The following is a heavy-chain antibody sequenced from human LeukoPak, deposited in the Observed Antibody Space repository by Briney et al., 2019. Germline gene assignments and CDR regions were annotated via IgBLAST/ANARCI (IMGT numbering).Heavy chain of an antibody. J-gene: IGHJ4*02. CDR2: TYYRSKWYN. D-gene: IGHD6-19*01. CDR1: GDSVSSNSAA. CDR3: ARSNSGWYYFDY. Sequence: SQTLSLTCAISGDSVSSNSAAWNWIRQSPSRGLEWLGRTYYRSKWYNDYAVSVKSRITINPDTSKNQFSLKLSSVTAADTAVYYCARSNSGWYYFDYWGQGTLVTVSS. V-gene: IGHV6-1*01.